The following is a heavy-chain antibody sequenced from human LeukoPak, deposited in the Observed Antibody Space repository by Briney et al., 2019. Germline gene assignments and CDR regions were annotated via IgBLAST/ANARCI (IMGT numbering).Heavy chain of an antibody. V-gene: IGHV3-30*04. CDR1: GFTFSNYA. J-gene: IGHJ4*02. D-gene: IGHD3-16*01. CDR2: ISYDGSNK. CDR3: ARVSYGGSYAIDC. Sequence: VQPGRSLRLSCAASGFTFSNYAIHWVRQAPGKGLEWVAVISYDGSNKYYADSVKGRFTISRDNSKNTLYLQMNSLRAEDTAVYYCARVSYGGSYAIDCWGQGTLVTVSS.